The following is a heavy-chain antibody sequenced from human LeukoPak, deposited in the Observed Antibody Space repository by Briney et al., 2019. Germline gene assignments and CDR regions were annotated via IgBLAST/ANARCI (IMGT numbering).Heavy chain of an antibody. J-gene: IGHJ6*02. CDR1: GGSISSYY. D-gene: IGHD3-16*01. Sequence: SETLSLTCTVSGGSISSYYWSWIRQPPGKGLEWIGYIYYSGSTNYNPSLKSRVTISVDTSKNQFSLKLSSVTAADTAVYYCARHSFYDYVWGGPSFPYYYYYGMDVWGQGTTVTVSS. CDR2: IYYSGST. V-gene: IGHV4-59*08. CDR3: ARHSFYDYVWGGPSFPYYYYYGMDV.